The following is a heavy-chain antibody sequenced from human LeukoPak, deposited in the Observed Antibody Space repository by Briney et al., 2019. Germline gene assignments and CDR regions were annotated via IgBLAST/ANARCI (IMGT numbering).Heavy chain of an antibody. CDR1: GFTFSDHV. J-gene: IGHJ4*02. Sequence: GGSLRLSCAASGFTFSDHVMSWVRQAPGKGLEWVSAISNNGGYTYYADSVQGRFTISRDNSKSTLCLQMNSLRAEDTAVYYCAKQLGYCSDGSCYFPYWGQGTLVTVSS. D-gene: IGHD2-15*01. CDR2: ISNNGGYT. V-gene: IGHV3-23*01. CDR3: AKQLGYCSDGSCYFPY.